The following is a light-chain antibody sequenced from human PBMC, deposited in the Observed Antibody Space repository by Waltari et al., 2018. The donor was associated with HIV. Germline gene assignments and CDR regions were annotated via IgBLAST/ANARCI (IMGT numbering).Light chain of an antibody. CDR3: AAWDDSLSGYV. V-gene: IGLV1-47*01. J-gene: IGLJ1*01. Sequence: QSVLPQPPSASGTPGQRVTIPCSGSSSHIGSNYGYWYQQLPGTAPKLLIYRNNQRPSGGPDRFSGSKSGTSASLAISGLRSEDEADYYCAAWDDSLSGYVFGTGTKVTVL. CDR1: SSHIGSNY. CDR2: RNN.